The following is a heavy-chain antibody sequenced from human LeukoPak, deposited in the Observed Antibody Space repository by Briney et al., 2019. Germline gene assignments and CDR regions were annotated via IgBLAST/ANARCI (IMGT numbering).Heavy chain of an antibody. V-gene: IGHV4-39*07. J-gene: IGHJ4*02. CDR3: ARGPLNIYYFDY. CDR2: IYYSGST. Sequence: SETLSLTCTVSGGSISSSSYYWGWIRQPPGKGLEWIGSIYYSGSTYYNPSLKSRVTISVDRSKNQFSLKLSSVTAADTAVYYCARGPLNIYYFDYWGQGTLVTVSS. CDR1: GGSISSSSYY.